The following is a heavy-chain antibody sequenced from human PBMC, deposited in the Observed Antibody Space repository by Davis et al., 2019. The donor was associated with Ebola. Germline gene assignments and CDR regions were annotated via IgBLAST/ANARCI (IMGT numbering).Heavy chain of an antibody. CDR3: ARDGDDCSGGSCYSMIVVVITFGMDV. CDR1: GFTFSDYP. J-gene: IGHJ6*02. D-gene: IGHD3-22*01. Sequence: GESLKISCAASGFTFSDYPFHWVRQAPSQGLEWVAVISPDGRSDFYADSVKGRFTISRDNAKNSLYLQMNSLRAEDTAVYYCARDGDDCSGGSCYSMIVVVITFGMDVWGQGTTVTVSS. CDR2: ISPDGRSD. V-gene: IGHV3-30-3*01.